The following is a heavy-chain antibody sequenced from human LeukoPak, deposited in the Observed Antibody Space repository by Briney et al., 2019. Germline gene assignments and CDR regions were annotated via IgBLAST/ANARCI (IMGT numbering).Heavy chain of an antibody. CDR3: ARDEVVAARLDP. J-gene: IGHJ5*02. CDR1: GYSITRGYF. V-gene: IGHV4-38-2*02. Sequence: SETLSLTCTVSGYSITRGYFWGWIRQSPGKGLEWIASMFHSGTTYYNPSLKSRVTISGDTSKNEFSLNLSSVTAADTAVYYCARDEVVAARLDPWGQGTLVTVSS. CDR2: MFHSGTT. D-gene: IGHD2-15*01.